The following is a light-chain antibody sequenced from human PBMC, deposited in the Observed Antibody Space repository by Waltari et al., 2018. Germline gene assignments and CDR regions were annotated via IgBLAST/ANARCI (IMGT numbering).Light chain of an antibody. Sequence: QSVLTQPPSASGTPGQRVTISCSGGTSNIGRNPAKWYQHLPGTAPKLLIHSNDERPSGVPDRFSGSKSGTSASLAISGLQSEDEVDYFCATWDDSLGGPVFGGGTKLTVL. V-gene: IGLV1-44*01. CDR1: TSNIGRNP. J-gene: IGLJ3*02. CDR3: ATWDDSLGGPV. CDR2: SND.